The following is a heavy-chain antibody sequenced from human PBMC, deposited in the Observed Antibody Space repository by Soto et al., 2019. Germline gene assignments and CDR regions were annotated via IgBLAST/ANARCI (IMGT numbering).Heavy chain of an antibody. Sequence: GGSLRLSCAASGFTFSSYAMSWVRQAPGKGLEWVSAISGSGGSTYYADSVKGRFTISRDNSKNTLYLQMNSLRAEDTAVYYCAKFSYGSGSYPVYYFDYWGQGTLVTV. V-gene: IGHV3-23*01. D-gene: IGHD3-10*01. CDR2: ISGSGGST. CDR1: GFTFSSYA. CDR3: AKFSYGSGSYPVYYFDY. J-gene: IGHJ4*02.